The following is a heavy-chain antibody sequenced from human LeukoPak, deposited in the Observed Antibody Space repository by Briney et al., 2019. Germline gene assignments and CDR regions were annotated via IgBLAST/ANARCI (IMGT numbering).Heavy chain of an antibody. D-gene: IGHD3-22*01. Sequence: GGSLRLSCAASGFTFSSYGMHWVRQAPGKGLEWVAFIRYDGGNKYYADSVKGRFTISRDNSKNTLYLQMNSLRAEDTAVYYCAKVMEVYYYDSSGYIGYWGQGTLVTVSS. J-gene: IGHJ4*02. V-gene: IGHV3-30*02. CDR3: AKVMEVYYYDSSGYIGY. CDR2: IRYDGGNK. CDR1: GFTFSSYG.